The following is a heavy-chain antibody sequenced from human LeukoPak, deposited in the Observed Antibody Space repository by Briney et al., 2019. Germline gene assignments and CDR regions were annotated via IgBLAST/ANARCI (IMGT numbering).Heavy chain of an antibody. CDR1: GFTFDDYA. CDR2: ISWNSGSI. J-gene: IGHJ6*03. CDR3: AKASRYYYHMDV. Sequence: GGSLRLSCAASGFTFDDYAMHWVRQAPGKGLEWVSGISWNSGSIGYADSVKGRFTTSRDNAKNSLYLQMNSLRAEDTALYYCAKASRYYYHMDVWGKGTTVTVSS. V-gene: IGHV3-9*01.